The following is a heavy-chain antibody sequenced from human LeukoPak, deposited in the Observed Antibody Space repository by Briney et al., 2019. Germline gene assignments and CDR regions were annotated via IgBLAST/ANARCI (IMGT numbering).Heavy chain of an antibody. CDR2: IYYSGST. CDR3: ARVAGGLHPRGWFDP. J-gene: IGHJ5*02. V-gene: IGHV4-39*07. CDR1: GGSISSSSYY. D-gene: IGHD3-16*01. Sequence: PSETLSLTCTVSGGSISSSSYYWGWIRQPPGKGLEWIGSIYYSGSTYYNPSLKSRVTISVDTSKNQFSLKLSSVTAADTAVYYCARVAGGLHPRGWFDPWGQGTLVTVSS.